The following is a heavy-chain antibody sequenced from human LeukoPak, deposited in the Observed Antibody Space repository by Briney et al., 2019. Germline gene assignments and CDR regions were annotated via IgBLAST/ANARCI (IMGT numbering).Heavy chain of an antibody. D-gene: IGHD6-13*01. CDR3: ASAAATHQWAIDI. CDR2: IEQDESEK. V-gene: IGHV3-7*01. J-gene: IGHJ3*02. CDR1: GFTFSSYW. Sequence: GRSLRLSCAASGFTFSSYWMTWVRQAPGKGLEWVANIEQDESEKYYVDSVKGRFTISRDNAKNSLYLQMNSLRVEDTAVYYCASAAATHQWAIDIWGQGTMVTVSS.